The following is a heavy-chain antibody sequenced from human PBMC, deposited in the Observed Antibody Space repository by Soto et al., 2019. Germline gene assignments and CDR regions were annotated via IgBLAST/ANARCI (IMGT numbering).Heavy chain of an antibody. D-gene: IGHD6-19*01. CDR1: GFSLSTSGMC. CDR3: ARIGLSSGWSNAFDP. V-gene: IGHV2-70*11. CDR2: IDWDDDK. Sequence: SGPTLVNPTQTLTLTCTFSGFSLSTSGMCVSWIRQPPGKALEWLARIDWDDDKYYSTSLKTRLTISKDTSKNQVVLTMTNMDPVDTATYYCARIGLSSGWSNAFDPWGQGTLVTVSS. J-gene: IGHJ5*02.